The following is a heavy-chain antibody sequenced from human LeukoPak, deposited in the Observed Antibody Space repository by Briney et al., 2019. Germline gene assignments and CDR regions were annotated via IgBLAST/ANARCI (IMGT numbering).Heavy chain of an antibody. CDR2: INTRTGNA. J-gene: IGHJ4*02. CDR3: AKDSGSGWYEFR. V-gene: IGHV1-3*03. CDR1: GYTFFNYA. D-gene: IGHD6-19*01. Sequence: ASVKVSCKASGYTFFNYAIHWVRQAPGQRLEWMGWINTRTGNAYYSQELQGRLTITRDTSASTAYMELSSLRSEDMAVYYCAKDSGSGWYEFRWGQGTLVTVSS.